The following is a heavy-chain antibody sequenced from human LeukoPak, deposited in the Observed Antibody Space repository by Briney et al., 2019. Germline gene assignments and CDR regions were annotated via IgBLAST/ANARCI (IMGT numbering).Heavy chain of an antibody. V-gene: IGHV3-53*01. CDR1: GFTVSSNY. CDR2: IYSGGST. J-gene: IGHJ4*02. D-gene: IGHD3-22*01. CDR3: ARDYYDSSGYLD. Sequence: GSLRLSCAASGFTVSSNYMSWVRQAPGKGLEWVSVIYSGGSTYYADSVKGRFTISRDNSKNTLYLQMNSLRAEDTAVYYCARDYYDSSGYLDWGQGTLVTVSS.